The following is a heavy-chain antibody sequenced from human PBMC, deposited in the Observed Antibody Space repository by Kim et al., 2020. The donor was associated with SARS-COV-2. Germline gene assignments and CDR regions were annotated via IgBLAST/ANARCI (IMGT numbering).Heavy chain of an antibody. V-gene: IGHV3-23*01. CDR2: INNGGNP. D-gene: IGHD6-19*01. CDR3: AKDHPSSGWPAFDS. CDR1: GFTFTSRA. Sequence: GGSLRLSCVASGFTFTSRAMSWVRQIPGKGLEWVASINNGGNPYYAASVKGRFTVSREITKATLYLQMNSLRAEDTALDYCAKDHPSSGWPAFDSWGQGTLVTVSS. J-gene: IGHJ4*02.